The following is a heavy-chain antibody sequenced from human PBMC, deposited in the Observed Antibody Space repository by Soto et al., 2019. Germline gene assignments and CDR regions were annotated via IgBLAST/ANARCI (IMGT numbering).Heavy chain of an antibody. CDR2: ISTYDGNT. J-gene: IGHJ5*02. CDR1: GGTFSSYA. CDR3: ARKSSSSSWFDP. V-gene: IGHV1-18*01. Sequence: GASVKVSCKASGGTFSSYAISWVRQAPGQGLEWVGWISTYDGNTDYAQKLQGRVTMTTDTSTRTAYMELRSLRSDDTAVYYCARKSSSSSWFDPWGQGTLVTVSS. D-gene: IGHD6-6*01.